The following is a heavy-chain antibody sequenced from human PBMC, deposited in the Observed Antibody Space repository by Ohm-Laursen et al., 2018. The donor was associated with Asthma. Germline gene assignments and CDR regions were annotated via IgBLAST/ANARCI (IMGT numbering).Heavy chain of an antibody. CDR2: IIGSGADT. D-gene: IGHD2-15*01. J-gene: IGHJ6*02. CDR3: ARETATGSQNIHYYDLDV. CDR1: GFTFGDYA. Sequence: SLRLSCAAPGFTFGDYAMSWVRQAPGKGLECVSAIIGSGADTYYADSVKGRFTISRDNSKNTLYLQMNTLRAEDTAVYYCARETATGSQNIHYYDLDVWGQGTTVIVSS. V-gene: IGHV3-23*01.